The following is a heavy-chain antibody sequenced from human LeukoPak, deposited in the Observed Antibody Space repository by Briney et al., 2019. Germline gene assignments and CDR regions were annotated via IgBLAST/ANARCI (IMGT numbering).Heavy chain of an antibody. J-gene: IGHJ4*02. CDR1: GFTFGDYA. D-gene: IGHD3-9*01. CDR3: ARDATQYLRYGYFDY. V-gene: IGHV3-21*01. Sequence: PGGSLRLSCTASGFTFGDYAMSWVRQAPGKGLEWVSSINQISSHIYYAESVRGRFSISRDNAKNSVYLQMNSLRAEDTAIYYCARDATQYLRYGYFDYWGPGILVTVSS. CDR2: INQISSHI.